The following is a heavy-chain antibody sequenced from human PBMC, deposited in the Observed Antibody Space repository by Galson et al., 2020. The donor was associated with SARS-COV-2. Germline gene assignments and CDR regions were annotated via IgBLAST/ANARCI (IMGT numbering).Heavy chain of an antibody. V-gene: IGHV5-51*01. CDR1: GYSFTSYW. CDR2: IYPGDSDT. D-gene: IGHD2-21*02. Sequence: ESLKISCKGFGYSFTSYWIGWVRQMPGKGLELMAIIYPGDSDTRYSPAFQGQVTISVDKSISTAYLQWSSLKASDTAMYFCARLAYCRGNCYSRPVDYWGQGALVTVSS. J-gene: IGHJ4*02. CDR3: ARLAYCRGNCYSRPVDY.